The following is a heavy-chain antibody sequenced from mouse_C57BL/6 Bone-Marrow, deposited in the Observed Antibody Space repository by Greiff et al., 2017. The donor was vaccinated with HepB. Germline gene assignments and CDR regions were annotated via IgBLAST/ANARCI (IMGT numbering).Heavy chain of an antibody. Sequence: EVQLVESGPGLVKPSQSLSLTCSVTGYSITSGYYWNWIRQFPGNKLEWMGYISYDGSNNYNPSLKNRISITRDTSKNQFFLKLNSVTTEDTATYYCAIYYDYGDWYFDVWGTVTTVTVSS. J-gene: IGHJ1*03. CDR2: ISYDGSN. CDR3: AIYYDYGDWYFDV. CDR1: GYSITSGYY. V-gene: IGHV3-6*01. D-gene: IGHD2-4*01.